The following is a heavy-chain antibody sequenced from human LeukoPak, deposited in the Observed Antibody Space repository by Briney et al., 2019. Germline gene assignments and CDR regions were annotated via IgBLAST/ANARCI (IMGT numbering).Heavy chain of an antibody. D-gene: IGHD6-19*01. J-gene: IGHJ4*02. CDR3: ATSQSSVAGIVGD. CDR1: GFTFSDYF. CDR2: ISGSGSNK. V-gene: IGHV3-11*04. Sequence: GGSLRLSCAASGFTFSDYFMTWIRQAPGKRLEWVSYISGSGSNKYYADSVKGRFTISRDNAKNSLYLQMNSLRVEDTAVYYCATSQSSVAGIVGDWGQGTLVTVSS.